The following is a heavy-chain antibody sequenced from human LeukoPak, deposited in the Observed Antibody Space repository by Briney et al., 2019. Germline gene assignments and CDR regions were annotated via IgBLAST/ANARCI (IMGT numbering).Heavy chain of an antibody. CDR3: ASGGRLGYCSSTSCYRNYKFDY. D-gene: IGHD2-2*01. V-gene: IGHV4-34*01. J-gene: IGHJ4*02. CDR2: INHSGST. CDR1: GGSFSGYY. Sequence: PSETLSLTCAVYGGSFSGYYWSWIRQPPGKGLEWIGEINHSGSTNYNPSLKSRVTISVDTSKNQFPLKLSSVTAADTAVYYCASGGRLGYCSSTSCYRNYKFDYWGQGTLVTVSS.